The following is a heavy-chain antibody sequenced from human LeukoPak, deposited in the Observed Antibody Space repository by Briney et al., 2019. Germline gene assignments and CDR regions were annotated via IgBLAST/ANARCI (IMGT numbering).Heavy chain of an antibody. V-gene: IGHV3-23*01. CDR2: ISGSGGST. D-gene: IGHD3-22*01. CDR1: GFTFSSYA. Sequence: KTGGSLRPSCAASGFTFSSYAMSWVRQAPGKGLEWVSAISGSGGSTYYADSVKGRFTISRDNSKNTLYLQMNSLRAEDTAVYYCAKGYYYDSSGYLDYWGQGTLVTVSS. CDR3: AKGYYYDSSGYLDY. J-gene: IGHJ4*02.